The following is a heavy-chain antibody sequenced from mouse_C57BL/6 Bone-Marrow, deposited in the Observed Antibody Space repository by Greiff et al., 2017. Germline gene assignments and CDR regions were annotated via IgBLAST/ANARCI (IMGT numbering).Heavy chain of an antibody. CDR1: GYTFTSYW. Sequence: QVQLKQPGAELVMPGASVKLSCKASGYTFTSYWMHWVKQRPGQGLEWIGEIDPSDSYTNYNQKFKGKSTLTVDKSSSTAYMQLSSLTSEDSAVYDCARWGYGGPPGSYDVWGTGTTVTVSS. CDR3: ARWGYGGPPGSYDV. D-gene: IGHD1-1*01. J-gene: IGHJ1*03. V-gene: IGHV1-69*01. CDR2: IDPSDSYT.